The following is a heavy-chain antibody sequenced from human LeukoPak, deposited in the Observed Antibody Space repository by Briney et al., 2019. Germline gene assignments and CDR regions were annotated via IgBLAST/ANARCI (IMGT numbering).Heavy chain of an antibody. J-gene: IGHJ4*02. CDR2: IKQDGSEE. CDR3: ARWEIRGSAHQLDY. D-gene: IGHD1-26*01. Sequence: GGSLRLSCAASGFTLSSHWMTWVRQAPGKGLEWVADIKQDGSEEYYVGSVKGRFTISRDNAKNSMYLQMNSLRAEDTAVYYCARWEIRGSAHQLDYWGRGTLVTVSS. V-gene: IGHV3-7*01. CDR1: GFTLSSHW.